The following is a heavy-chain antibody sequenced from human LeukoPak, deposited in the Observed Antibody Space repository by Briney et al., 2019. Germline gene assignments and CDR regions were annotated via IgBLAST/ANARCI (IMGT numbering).Heavy chain of an antibody. Sequence: SETLSLTCGVYGGSLSGDYWSWIRQPPGKGLEWIGEIDRSGNTNYNPSLKSRATISLDTSKNQFSLKLSSVTAADTAVYYCVREKYFYDSSGSFDYWGPGTLVTVSS. CDR2: IDRSGNT. D-gene: IGHD3-22*01. CDR3: VREKYFYDSSGSFDY. J-gene: IGHJ4*02. CDR1: GGSLSGDY. V-gene: IGHV4-34*01.